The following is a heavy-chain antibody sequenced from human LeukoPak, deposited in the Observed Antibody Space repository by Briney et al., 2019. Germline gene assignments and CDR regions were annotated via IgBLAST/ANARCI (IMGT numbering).Heavy chain of an antibody. CDR1: GYTFTGYY. Sequence: GASVKVSCKXSGYTFTGYYMHWVRQAPGQGLEWMGWISAYNGNTNYAQKLKGRVTMTTDTSTSTAFMELRSLRSDDTAVYYCAREGSTYYYGSVSYYRFDYWGQGTLVTVSS. CDR3: AREGSTYYYGSVSYYRFDY. D-gene: IGHD3-10*01. J-gene: IGHJ4*02. CDR2: ISAYNGNT. V-gene: IGHV1-18*04.